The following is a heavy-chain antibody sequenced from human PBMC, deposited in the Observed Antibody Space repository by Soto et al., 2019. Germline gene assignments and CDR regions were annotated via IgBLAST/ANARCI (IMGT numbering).Heavy chain of an antibody. V-gene: IGHV1-18*01. J-gene: IGHJ1*01. CDR3: ARDHPYYYDSSGYFGPLWH. D-gene: IGHD3-22*01. CDR1: GYTFTSHG. CDR2: ISAYNGNT. Sequence: ASVKVSCKASGYTFTSHGITWVRQAPGQGLEWMGWISAYNGNTNYTQNLQGRITMTTDTSTSTAYMELRSLRSDDTAVYYCARDHPYYYDSSGYFGPLWHWGKGTLVTVSS.